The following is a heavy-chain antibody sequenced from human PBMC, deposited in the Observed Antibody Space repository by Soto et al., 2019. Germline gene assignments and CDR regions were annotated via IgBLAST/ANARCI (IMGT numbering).Heavy chain of an antibody. V-gene: IGHV3-53*04. CDR1: EFTVSSNF. CDR3: ARARTVTVTTYLDASDL. Sequence: EVQLVESGGGLVQPGGSLRLSCAASEFTVSSNFMSWVRQAPGKGLEWVSVIYSGGSTYYADSVKGRFTISRHNSKNTLYLQMNNLRVEDTAMYYCARARTVTVTTYLDASDLWGQGTMVTVSS. J-gene: IGHJ3*01. CDR2: IYSGGST. D-gene: IGHD4-17*01.